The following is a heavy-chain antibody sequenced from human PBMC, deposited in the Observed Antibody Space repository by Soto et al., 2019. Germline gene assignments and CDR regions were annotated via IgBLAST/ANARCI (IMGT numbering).Heavy chain of an antibody. V-gene: IGHV6-1*01. D-gene: IGHD2-8*01. CDR1: GDSVSIYSCA. Sequence: PSQTISLTCVISGDSVSIYSCAWNWIRQSPARGLEWLGRTYYRSKWCYDYAVSVRSRITISPDASNTQVSLQLNSVTPDDPAVYFCVRLIGNRWLDPWSQGTLVTVSS. CDR3: VRLIGNRWLDP. CDR2: TYYRSKWCY. J-gene: IGHJ5*02.